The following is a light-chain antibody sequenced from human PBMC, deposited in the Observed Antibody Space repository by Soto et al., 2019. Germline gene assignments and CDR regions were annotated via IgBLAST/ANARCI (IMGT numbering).Light chain of an antibody. CDR1: QSVGSD. CDR3: QRYNSWTLT. CDR2: DIF. Sequence: EIVITQSPATLSVSPGERATLSCRASQSVGSDLAWYQQEPGQAPRLVIYDIFTRETGVPTRISGSGSGTEFTLTISSLQSEDFAVYYCQRYNSWTLTFGGGTKVDIK. J-gene: IGKJ4*01. V-gene: IGKV3-15*01.